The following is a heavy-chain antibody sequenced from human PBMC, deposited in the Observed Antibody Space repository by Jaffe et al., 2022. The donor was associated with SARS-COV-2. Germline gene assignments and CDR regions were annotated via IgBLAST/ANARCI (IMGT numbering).Heavy chain of an antibody. D-gene: IGHD5-18*01. V-gene: IGHV3-7*01. J-gene: IGHJ6*03. CDR1: GFTFSSYW. CDR2: IKQDGSEK. CDR3: AREGYSYLYYYYYYYMDV. Sequence: EVQLVESGGGLVQPGGSLRLSCAASGFTFSSYWMSWVRQAPGKGLEWVANIKQDGSEKYYVDSVKGRFTISRDNAKNSLYLQMNSLRAEDTAVYYCAREGYSYLYYYYYYYMDVWGKGTTVTVSS.